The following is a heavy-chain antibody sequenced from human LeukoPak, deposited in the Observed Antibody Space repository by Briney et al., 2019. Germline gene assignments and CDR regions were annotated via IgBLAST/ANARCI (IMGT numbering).Heavy chain of an antibody. CDR2: IQYSGST. V-gene: IGHV4-4*02. CDR3: ARGHRHDSSGYECYFDY. CDR1: GASISSSNW. Sequence: SGTLSLTCTVSGASISSSNWWSWVRQPPGKGLEWIGEIQYSGSTNYNPSLKSRVTISVDTSKNQFSLKLCSVTAADTAVYYCARGHRHDSSGYECYFDYWGQGTLVTVSS. J-gene: IGHJ4*02. D-gene: IGHD3-22*01.